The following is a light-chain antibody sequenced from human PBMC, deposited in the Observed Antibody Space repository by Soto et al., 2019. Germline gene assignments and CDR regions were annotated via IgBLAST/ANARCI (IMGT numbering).Light chain of an antibody. CDR1: SSDIGNYYNY. J-gene: IGLJ1*01. CDR3: LSYTTSATYV. CDR2: GVT. Sequence: QSALTQPASVSGSPGQSITISCTGTSSDIGNYYNYVSWYQQHPGKAPKVVIYGVTNRPSGVSSRFSGSKSGSTASLTISGLQAEDEADYYCLSYTTSATYVFGTGTKVTV. V-gene: IGLV2-14*01.